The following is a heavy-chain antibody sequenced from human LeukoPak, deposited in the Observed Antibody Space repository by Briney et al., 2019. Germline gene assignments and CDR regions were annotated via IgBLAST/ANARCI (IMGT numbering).Heavy chain of an antibody. D-gene: IGHD3-10*01. V-gene: IGHV4-31*03. J-gene: IGHJ5*02. CDR1: GGSISSSSYY. CDR3: ARAYGSGIGYWFDP. CDR2: VYYTGST. Sequence: SETLSLTCTVSGGSISSSSYYWGWIRQPPGKGLEWIGYVYYTGSTYYNPSLKSRVTISVDTSKNQFSLKLSSVTAADTAVYFCARAYGSGIGYWFDPWGQGTLVTVSS.